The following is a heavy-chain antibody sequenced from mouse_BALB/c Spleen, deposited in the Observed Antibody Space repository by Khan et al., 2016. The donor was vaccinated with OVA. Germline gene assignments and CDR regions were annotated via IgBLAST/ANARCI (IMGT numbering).Heavy chain of an antibody. J-gene: IGHJ1*01. D-gene: IGHD2-1*01. V-gene: IGHV5-6-5*01. CDR3: ARGWYDWYFDV. CDR2: ISSSGST. CDR1: GFTFSSYA. Sequence: EVELVESGGDLVKPGGSLKLSCAASGFTFSSYAMSWVRQTPEKRLEWVASISSSGSTYYPDSVKGGFTIPRDNARNILYLQMSSLRSEDTAMYYCARGWYDWYFDVWGAGTTVTVSS.